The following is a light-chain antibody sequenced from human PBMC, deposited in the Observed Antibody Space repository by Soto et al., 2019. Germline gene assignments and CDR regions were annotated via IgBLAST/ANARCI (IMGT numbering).Light chain of an antibody. V-gene: IGLV2-8*01. J-gene: IGLJ3*02. CDR1: SSDIGEYNF. CDR3: SSYATSNNVV. CDR2: EVT. Sequence: QSALTQPPSASGSPGQSVTISCTGTSSDIGEYNFVSWYQQHPGKAPKLIIYEVTKRPSGVPDRFSGSKSGNTASLTVSGLQAEDEPDYYCSSYATSNNVVFGGGTKLTVL.